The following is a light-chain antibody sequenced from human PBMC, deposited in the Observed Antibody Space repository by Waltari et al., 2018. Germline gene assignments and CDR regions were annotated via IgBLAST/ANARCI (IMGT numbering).Light chain of an antibody. CDR1: SSDVGGYNY. CDR2: EVS. Sequence: QSALTQPASVSGSPGPSITLSCPGTSSDVGGYNYVPWYQHHPGKAPTLMIYEVSNRPSGVSNRFSGSKSGMAASLAISGLQSEDEADYYCASWDDRLNGFVFGTGTKVTV. CDR3: ASWDDRLNGFV. V-gene: IGLV2-14*01. J-gene: IGLJ1*01.